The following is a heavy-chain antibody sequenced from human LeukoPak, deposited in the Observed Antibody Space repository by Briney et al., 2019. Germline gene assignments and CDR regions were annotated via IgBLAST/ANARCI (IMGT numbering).Heavy chain of an antibody. CDR3: ATGIAVADYYFDY. CDR2: INHSGST. CDR1: GGSFSGYY. D-gene: IGHD6-19*01. V-gene: IGHV4-34*01. Sequence: SETLSLTCAVYGGSFSGYYWSWIRQPPGKGLEWIGEINHSGSTNYNPSLKSRVTISVDTSKNQFSLKLSSVTAADTAVYYCATGIAVADYYFDYWGQGTLVTVSS. J-gene: IGHJ4*02.